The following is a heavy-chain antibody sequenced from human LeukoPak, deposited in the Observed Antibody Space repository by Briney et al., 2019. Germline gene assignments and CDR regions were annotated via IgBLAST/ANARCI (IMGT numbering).Heavy chain of an antibody. V-gene: IGHV3-15*01. D-gene: IGHD6-13*01. J-gene: IGHJ4*02. CDR2: IKSKTDGGTT. CDR1: GFTFSSYG. Sequence: GGSLRLSCAASGFTFSSYGMHWVRRAPGKGLEWVGRIKSKTDGGTTDYAAPVKGRFTISRDDSKNTLYLQMNSLKTEDTAVYYCTTVLVYSSSWPGMSQYYFDYWGQGTLVTVSS. CDR3: TTVLVYSSSWPGMSQYYFDY.